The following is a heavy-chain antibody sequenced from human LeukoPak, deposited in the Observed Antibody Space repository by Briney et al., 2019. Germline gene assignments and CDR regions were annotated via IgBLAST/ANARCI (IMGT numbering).Heavy chain of an antibody. V-gene: IGHV3-23*01. CDR1: GFTFSSYA. CDR2: ISPRGDIT. J-gene: IGHJ1*01. D-gene: IGHD3-16*01. CDR3: AKDDDWGRFNH. Sequence: GGSLRLSCAASGFTFSSYAMNWVRQAPGKGLEWVSGISPRGDITYYKDSVRGRFTISRDNFKNTVSLQLNSLRAEDTAMYYCAKDDDWGRFNHWGQGTLVTVSS.